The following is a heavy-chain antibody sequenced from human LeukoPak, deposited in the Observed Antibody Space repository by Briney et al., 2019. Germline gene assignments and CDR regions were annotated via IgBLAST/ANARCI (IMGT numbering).Heavy chain of an antibody. CDR3: ARDSVAVAGSDVFDI. D-gene: IGHD6-19*01. J-gene: IGHJ3*02. V-gene: IGHV3-48*03. CDR2: ISGSSRTI. Sequence: GGSLRLSCAASGFTFSIYEMNWVRQAPGKGLEWVSYISGSSRTIFYADSVKGRFTISRDNTKNSLYLQMNSLRAEDTAVYFCARDSVAVAGSDVFDIWRQGTMVSVSS. CDR1: GFTFSIYE.